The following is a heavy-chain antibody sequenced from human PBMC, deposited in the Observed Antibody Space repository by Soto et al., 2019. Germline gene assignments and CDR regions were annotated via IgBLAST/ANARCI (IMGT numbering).Heavy chain of an antibody. J-gene: IGHJ4*02. CDR1: GASISTNNW. Sequence: SETLSLTCAVSGASISTNNWWCGVRQPPGKGLEWIGEVYHSGSTNCNPSLKSRVTISIDKSKNQFSLRLTSMTAEDTAVYYCAVPGAGDFDYWSQGTLVTVSS. V-gene: IGHV4-4*02. CDR2: VYHSGST. D-gene: IGHD6-13*01. CDR3: AVPGAGDFDY.